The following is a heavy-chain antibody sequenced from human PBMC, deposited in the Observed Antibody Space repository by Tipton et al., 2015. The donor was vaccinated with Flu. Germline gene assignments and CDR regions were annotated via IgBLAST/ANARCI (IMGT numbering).Heavy chain of an antibody. Sequence: TLSLTCAVFGESFSGYYGSWIRQSPGKGLEWIGEINHNGGTNYNPSLKSRVTISLDTSKNQFSLKVNSVTAADTAVYYCAKSPLGYFISGTRGTWFDPRGQGTPVTVSS. J-gene: IGHJ5*02. CDR1: GESFSGYY. CDR2: INHNGGT. V-gene: IGHV4-34*01. D-gene: IGHD3-10*01. CDR3: AKSPLGYFISGTRGTWFDP.